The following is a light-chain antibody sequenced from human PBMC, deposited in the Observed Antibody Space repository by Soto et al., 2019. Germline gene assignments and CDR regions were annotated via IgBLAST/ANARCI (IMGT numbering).Light chain of an antibody. V-gene: IGKV3-15*01. CDR3: QQYYRWPIT. J-gene: IGKJ5*01. CDR2: RAS. CDR1: QSVGSL. Sequence: ETVLTQSPATLSVSPGEGATLSCRADQSVGSLLAWYQQSPGRAPRLLIYRASTRAAGIPDRFSGSGSGTEFTLTIGSLQPEDFATYYCQQYYRWPITFGQGTRLE.